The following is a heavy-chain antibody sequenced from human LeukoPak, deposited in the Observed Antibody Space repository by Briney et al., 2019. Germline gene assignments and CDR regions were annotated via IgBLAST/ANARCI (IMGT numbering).Heavy chain of an antibody. CDR1: GASISSTTYY. Sequence: PSETLSLTCIVSGASISSTTYYWGWIRQPPGKGLEWVGTISFVGSTYYNPSLKSQLTISVDTSRNQFSLKLSSVTAADTAVYYCARVGSYDSSGYYYFDYWGQGTLVTVSS. CDR2: ISFVGST. V-gene: IGHV4-39*01. J-gene: IGHJ4*02. CDR3: ARVGSYDSSGYYYFDY. D-gene: IGHD3-22*01.